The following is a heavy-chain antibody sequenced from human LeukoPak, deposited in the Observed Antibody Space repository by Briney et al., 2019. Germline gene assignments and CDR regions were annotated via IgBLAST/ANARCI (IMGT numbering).Heavy chain of an antibody. Sequence: GGSQRLSCAASGFTFSNYAMTWVRQAPGKGLEWVSGISGSSDSTYYADSVKGRFTIFRDNSKNTIYLQMNSLRAEDTAVYYCTKDRANDVLEYFQYWGQGTLVTVSS. CDR2: ISGSSDST. J-gene: IGHJ1*01. CDR3: TKDRANDVLEYFQY. V-gene: IGHV3-23*01. CDR1: GFTFSNYA. D-gene: IGHD2-8*01.